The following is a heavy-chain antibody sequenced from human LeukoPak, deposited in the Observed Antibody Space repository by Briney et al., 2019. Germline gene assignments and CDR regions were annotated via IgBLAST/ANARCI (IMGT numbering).Heavy chain of an antibody. CDR1: GYTFTGYY. Sequence: ASVKVSCKASGYTFTGYYIHWVRQAPGQGPEWMGWINPNNGGTKYAEKFQGRVTMTRDTSISTAYMELRRLRSDDTAMYYCARDAGYGSSWLDYWGQGTLVTVSS. CDR2: INPNNGGT. J-gene: IGHJ4*02. V-gene: IGHV1-2*02. CDR3: ARDAGYGSSWLDY. D-gene: IGHD6-13*01.